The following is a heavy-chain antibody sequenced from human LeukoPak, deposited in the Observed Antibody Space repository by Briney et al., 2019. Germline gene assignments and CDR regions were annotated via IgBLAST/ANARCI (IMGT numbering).Heavy chain of an antibody. CDR3: AKEYCSTITCYPNWFDP. J-gene: IGHJ5*02. V-gene: IGHV3-23*01. CDR1: GFTFSSYA. Sequence: PGGSLRLSCAASGFTFSSYAMSWVREAPGKGLEWVLGISGSGGSTYYVDSVKGRFTISRDNSKNTLYLQMNSLRAEDTAVYYCAKEYCSTITCYPNWFDPWGQGTLVTVSS. CDR2: ISGSGGST. D-gene: IGHD2-2*01.